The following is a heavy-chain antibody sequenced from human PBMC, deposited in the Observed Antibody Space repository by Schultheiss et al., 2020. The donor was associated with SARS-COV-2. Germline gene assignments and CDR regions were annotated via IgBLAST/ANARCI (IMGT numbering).Heavy chain of an antibody. Sequence: GGSLRLSCAASGFSFRTHTMMWARQAPGKGLEWVTALSPNSDTTFIADSVRGRFTSSRDNSMNTLFLQMNSLRVDDTAVYYCAIDPNWGSGDSWGQGTLVTVSS. CDR3: AIDPNWGSGDS. CDR1: GFSFRTHT. V-gene: IGHV3-23*01. J-gene: IGHJ5*01. D-gene: IGHD7-27*01. CDR2: LSPNSDTT.